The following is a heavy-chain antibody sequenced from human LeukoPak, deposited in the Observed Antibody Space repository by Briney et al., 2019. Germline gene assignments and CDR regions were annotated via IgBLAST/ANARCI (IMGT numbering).Heavy chain of an antibody. CDR2: INHSGST. V-gene: IGHV4-34*01. CDR3: ARGISTHWFDP. Sequence: SETLSLTCAVYGGSFSGYYWSWIRQPPGKGLEWIGEINHSGSTNHNPSLKSRVTISVDTSKNQFSLKLSSVTAADTAVYYCARGISTHWFDPWGQGTLVIVSS. J-gene: IGHJ5*02. CDR1: GGSFSGYY. D-gene: IGHD3-3*02.